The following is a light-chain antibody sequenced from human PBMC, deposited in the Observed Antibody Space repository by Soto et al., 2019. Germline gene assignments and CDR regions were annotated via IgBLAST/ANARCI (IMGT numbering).Light chain of an antibody. CDR3: TSYTTTGTYV. CDR1: SSDLGDYNY. CDR2: DVS. J-gene: IGLJ1*01. V-gene: IGLV2-14*03. Sequence: QSVLTQPASVSGSPGQSITISCTGASSDLGDYNYVSWYQQHPGKAPKLMIYDVSSRPSGVSDRFSDSKSGNTASLTISGLQAEDEADYYCTSYTTTGTYVFATGTKVTVL.